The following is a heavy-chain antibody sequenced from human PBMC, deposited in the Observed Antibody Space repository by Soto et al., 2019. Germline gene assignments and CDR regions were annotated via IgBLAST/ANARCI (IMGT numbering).Heavy chain of an antibody. CDR3: ARSVGRYYDSSGYDY. CDR1: GFTFSSYS. CDR2: ISSSSSYI. J-gene: IGHJ4*02. V-gene: IGHV3-21*01. D-gene: IGHD3-22*01. Sequence: GGSLRLSCAASGFTFSSYSMNWVRQAPGKGLEWVSSISSSSSYIYYADSVKGRFTISRDNAKNSLYLQMNSLRAEDTAVYYCARSVGRYYDSSGYDYWGQGTLVTVSS.